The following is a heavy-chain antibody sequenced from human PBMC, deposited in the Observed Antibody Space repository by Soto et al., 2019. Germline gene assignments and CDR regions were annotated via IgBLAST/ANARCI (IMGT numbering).Heavy chain of an antibody. V-gene: IGHV3-48*02. D-gene: IGHD6-19*01. CDR1: GFRFSIYS. CDR3: ARSVEGHFDY. Sequence: EVQLVESGGGLVQPGGSLRLSCADSGFRFSIYSMNWVRQAPGKGLEWSAYITGDTNRIKYADSVKGRFTISRDNAKNSVYLQMNSLSDEDTAVYYCARSVEGHFDYWGQGTVVTVSS. J-gene: IGHJ4*02. CDR2: ITGDTNRI.